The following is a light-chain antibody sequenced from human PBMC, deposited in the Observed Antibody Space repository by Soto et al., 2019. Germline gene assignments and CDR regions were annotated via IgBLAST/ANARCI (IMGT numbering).Light chain of an antibody. CDR2: DAS. Sequence: EIVMTQSPATLSVSPGERDTLSCRASQSVSSNYLAWYQQKPGQAPRLLIYDASTRATGIPARFSGSGSGTEFTLTISSLQSEDLAVYFCQQYSDWPLTFGPGTKVDI. J-gene: IGKJ3*01. CDR1: QSVSSN. CDR3: QQYSDWPLT. V-gene: IGKV3-15*01.